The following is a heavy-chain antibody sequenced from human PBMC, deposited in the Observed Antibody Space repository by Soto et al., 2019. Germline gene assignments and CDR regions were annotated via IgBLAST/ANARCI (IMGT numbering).Heavy chain of an antibody. CDR2: IYSGGTT. CDR1: GFIVSSNY. Sequence: EVQLVETGGGLIQPGGSLRLSCAASGFIVSSNYMSWVRQAPGKGLEWVSVIYSGGTTYYADSVKGRFTTSRDNSKNTLYLQMNSLRAEDTAVYYCARLARGGYSYGYVEYWGHGVLVTVSS. V-gene: IGHV3-53*02. J-gene: IGHJ4*01. D-gene: IGHD5-18*01. CDR3: ARLARGGYSYGYVEY.